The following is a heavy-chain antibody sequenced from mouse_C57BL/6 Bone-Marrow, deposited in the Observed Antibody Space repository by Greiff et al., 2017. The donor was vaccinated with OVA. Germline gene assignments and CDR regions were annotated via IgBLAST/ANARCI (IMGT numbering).Heavy chain of an antibody. D-gene: IGHD1-1*01. J-gene: IGHJ2*01. V-gene: IGHV1-9*01. Sequence: QVQLQQSGAELMKPGASVKLSCKATGYTFTGYWIEWVKQRPGHGLEWIGEILTGSGSNKYNETFKGKATLTADTPSNTAYLQLSSLTTEDSAIYDCARGFDYYGSTYYFDYWGQGTTLTVSS. CDR3: ARGFDYYGSTYYFDY. CDR1: GYTFTGYW. CDR2: ILTGSGSN.